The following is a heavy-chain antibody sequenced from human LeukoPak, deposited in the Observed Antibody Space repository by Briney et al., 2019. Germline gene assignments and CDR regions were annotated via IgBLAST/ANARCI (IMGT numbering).Heavy chain of an antibody. CDR1: GDTFSNYA. D-gene: IGHD1-26*01. V-gene: IGHV1-69*05. J-gene: IGHJ4*02. Sequence: GASVKVSCKASGDTFSNYAISWVRQAPGQGLEWMGGIIPIFRTANYAQKFQGRVTMTRDTSTSTVYMELSSLRSEDTAVYYCARGNPGGSYGYWGQGTLVTVSS. CDR2: IIPIFRTA. CDR3: ARGNPGGSYGY.